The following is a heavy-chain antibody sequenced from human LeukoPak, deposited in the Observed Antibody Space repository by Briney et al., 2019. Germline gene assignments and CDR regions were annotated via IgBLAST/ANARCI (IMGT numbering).Heavy chain of an antibody. J-gene: IGHJ4*02. CDR1: GFTVSSNY. CDR2: IYSGGST. V-gene: IGHV3-53*01. D-gene: IGHD2-8*02. Sequence: GGSLRLSCAASGFTVSSNYMSWVRQAPGKGLEWVSVIYSGGSTYYADSVKGRFTISRDNSKNTLYLQMNSLKTEDTAVYYCTTEWSSVLADYFDYWGQGTLVTVSS. CDR3: TTEWSSVLADYFDY.